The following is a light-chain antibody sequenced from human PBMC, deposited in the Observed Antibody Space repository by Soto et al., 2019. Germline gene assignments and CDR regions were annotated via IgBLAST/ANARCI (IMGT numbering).Light chain of an antibody. J-gene: IGKJ1*01. CDR1: ESVTSS. CDR2: AAS. CDR3: QQYNIWPLWT. V-gene: IGKV3-15*01. Sequence: EIVMTQSPATLSVSPGGIATLSFRASESVTSSLAWYQQKPGQPPRLLIYAASTRATDVPARFSGGGSETEFTLTISSLQSEDFAVYFCQQYNIWPLWTFGQGTKV.